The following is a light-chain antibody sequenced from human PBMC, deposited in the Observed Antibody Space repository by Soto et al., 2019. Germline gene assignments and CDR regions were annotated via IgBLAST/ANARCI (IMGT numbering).Light chain of an antibody. V-gene: IGKV3-15*01. CDR1: QSVSSN. Sequence: EIVMTQSPSTLSVSAGERATISCRASQSVSSNLAWYQQKPGQAPRLLIYGASTLATGIPARFSGSGSGTEFTLTISSLQSEDFAVYYCQQYNNWPPYTFGPGTKLDIK. CDR3: QQYNNWPPYT. J-gene: IGKJ3*01. CDR2: GAS.